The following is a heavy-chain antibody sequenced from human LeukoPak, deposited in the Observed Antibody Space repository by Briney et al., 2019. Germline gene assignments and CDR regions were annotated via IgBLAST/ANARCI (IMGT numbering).Heavy chain of an antibody. CDR1: GFTFSSYW. CDR3: AELGITMIGGV. Sequence: GGSLRLSCAASGFTFSSYWIHWVRQAPGKGLEWVSYISSSGSTIYYADSVKGRFTISRDNAKNSLYLQMNSLRAEDTAVYYCAELGITMIGGVWGKGTTVTISS. CDR2: ISSSGSTI. J-gene: IGHJ6*04. D-gene: IGHD3-10*02. V-gene: IGHV3-48*04.